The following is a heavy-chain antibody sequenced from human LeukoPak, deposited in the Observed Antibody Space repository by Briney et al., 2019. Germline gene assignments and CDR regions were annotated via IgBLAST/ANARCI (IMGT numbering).Heavy chain of an antibody. V-gene: IGHV4-59*01. CDR1: GFTFSSYA. Sequence: GSLRLSCAASGFTFSSYAMSWVRQAPGKGLEWIGYIYYSGSTNYNPSLKSRVTISVDTSKYQFSLKLSSVTAADTAVYYCARGVTMVRGVMREYYFDYWGQGTLVTVSS. J-gene: IGHJ4*02. CDR3: ARGVTMVRGVMREYYFDY. CDR2: IYYSGST. D-gene: IGHD3-10*01.